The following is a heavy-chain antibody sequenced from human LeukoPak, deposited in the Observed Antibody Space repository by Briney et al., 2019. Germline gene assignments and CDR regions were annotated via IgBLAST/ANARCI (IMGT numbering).Heavy chain of an antibody. CDR1: GGSISSSSYY. V-gene: IGHV4-39*01. D-gene: IGHD3-16*02. CDR3: VAVWGSYRDAFDI. Sequence: SPTLSLTCSLAGGSISSSSYYWGWIRQPPGKGLEWIGSIYYSGSTYYNASLKSRFTISGDTSKNQFSLKLSSVTAADTALYYCVAVWGSYRDAFDIWGQGTMVTVSP. J-gene: IGHJ3*02. CDR2: IYYSGST.